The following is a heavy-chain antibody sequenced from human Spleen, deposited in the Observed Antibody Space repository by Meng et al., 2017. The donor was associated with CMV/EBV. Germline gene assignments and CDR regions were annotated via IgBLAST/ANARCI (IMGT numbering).Heavy chain of an antibody. V-gene: IGHV3-21*01. Sequence: GGSLRLSCAASGFTFSSYSMNWVRQAPGKGLEWVSSISSSSSYIYYADSVKGRFTISRDNAKNSLYLQMNSLRAEDTAVYYCARDGQDYYDSSGYIDYWGQGTLVTVSS. D-gene: IGHD3-22*01. CDR1: GFTFSSYS. CDR2: ISSSSSYI. J-gene: IGHJ4*02. CDR3: ARDGQDYYDSSGYIDY.